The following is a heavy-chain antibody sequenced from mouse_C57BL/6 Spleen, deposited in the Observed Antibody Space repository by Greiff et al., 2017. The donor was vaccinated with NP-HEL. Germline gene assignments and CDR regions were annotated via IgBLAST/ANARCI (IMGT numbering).Heavy chain of an antibody. CDR1: GYTFTSYW. V-gene: IGHV1-50*01. CDR2: IDPSDSYT. J-gene: IGHJ1*03. Sequence: VQLQQPGAELVKPGASVKLSCKASGYTFTSYWMQWVKQRPGQGLEWIGEIDPSDSYTNYNQKFKGKATLTVDTSSSTAYMQLSSLTSEDSAVYYCARRVYYSNYGYFDVWGTGTTVTVSS. CDR3: ARRVYYSNYGYFDV. D-gene: IGHD2-5*01.